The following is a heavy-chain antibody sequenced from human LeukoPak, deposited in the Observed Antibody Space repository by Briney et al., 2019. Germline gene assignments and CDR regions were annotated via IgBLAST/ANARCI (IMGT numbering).Heavy chain of an antibody. J-gene: IGHJ4*02. CDR3: ARGGVYCSSVSRSVDY. V-gene: IGHV3-49*03. Sequence: GGSLRLSCTASGFTFGDYAMSWFRQAPGKGLKWVGFIRSKAYGGTTDNAASVKGRFTISRDDSKSIAYLQMNSLKTEDTAVYYCARGGVYCSSVSRSVDYWGQGILVTVSS. D-gene: IGHD2-2*01. CDR1: GFTFGDYA. CDR2: IRSKAYGGTT.